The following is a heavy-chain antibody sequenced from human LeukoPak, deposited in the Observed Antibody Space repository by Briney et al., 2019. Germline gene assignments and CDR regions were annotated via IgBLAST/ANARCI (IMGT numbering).Heavy chain of an antibody. J-gene: IGHJ5*02. CDR3: ARHLRQYKLLYQEDNWFDP. D-gene: IGHD3-3*01. CDR2: MSASVGNT. V-gene: IGHV1-18*01. Sequence: GASVKVSCKASGYTFTSYGISWVRQAPGQGLEWMGWMSASVGNTNHAQKFQGRVTMTTDTSTSTAYMELRGLSSDDTAMYYCARHLRQYKLLYQEDNWFDPWGQGTLVTVSS. CDR1: GYTFTSYG.